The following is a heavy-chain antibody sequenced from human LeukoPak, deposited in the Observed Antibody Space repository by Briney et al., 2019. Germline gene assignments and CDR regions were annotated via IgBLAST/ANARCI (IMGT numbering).Heavy chain of an antibody. CDR1: GYTFTSYD. CDR3: ARDRDKQINLRPNYFDY. J-gene: IGHJ4*02. D-gene: IGHD3-16*01. Sequence: GASVKVFCKASGYTFTSYDINWVRQAAGQGLEWMGWMNPNSGNTGYARTFQGRITMTTDSSTSTVYMELRSLRSDDTAVYYCARDRDKQINLRPNYFDYWGQGTLVTVSS. V-gene: IGHV1-8*01. CDR2: MNPNSGNT.